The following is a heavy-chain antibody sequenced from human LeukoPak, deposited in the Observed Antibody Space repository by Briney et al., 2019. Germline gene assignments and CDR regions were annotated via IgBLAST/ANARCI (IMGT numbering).Heavy chain of an antibody. CDR2: IRSRANSYVT. Sequence: GGSLRLSCAASGFTFSGSAMHWVRQASGKGLEWVGRIRSRANSYVTAYAASVEGRFIISRDDSKNTAYLQMNSLKTEDTAVYYCAKVLPAAKVGMDVWGQGTTVTVSS. V-gene: IGHV3-73*01. J-gene: IGHJ6*02. CDR3: AKVLPAAKVGMDV. D-gene: IGHD2-2*01. CDR1: GFTFSGSA.